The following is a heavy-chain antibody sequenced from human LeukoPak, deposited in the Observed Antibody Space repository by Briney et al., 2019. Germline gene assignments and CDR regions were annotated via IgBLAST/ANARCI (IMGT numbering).Heavy chain of an antibody. J-gene: IGHJ4*02. CDR1: GGSISNYY. CDR3: ARGPPYHCDGTGYYFFDF. V-gene: IGHV4-59*12. CDR2: IFYSGST. Sequence: PSETLSLTCTVSGGSISNYYWSWIRQPPGKGLEWIGYIFYSGSTSYNPSLKSRVTISVDTSKNQFSLKLTSVSAADSAVYYCARGPPYHCDGTGYYFFDFWGQGTLVTVSS. D-gene: IGHD3-22*01.